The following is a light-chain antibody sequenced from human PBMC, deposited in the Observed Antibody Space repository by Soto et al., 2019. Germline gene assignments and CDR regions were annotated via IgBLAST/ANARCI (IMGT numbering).Light chain of an antibody. J-gene: IGLJ3*02. CDR1: SSDVGGYNY. Sequence: QSALTQPASVSGSPGQSITISCTGTSSDVGGYNYVSWYQQHPGKAPKLMIYEVSNRPSGVSNRFSGYKSGNTASLTISGLQAEDEADYYCSPYTSSITHWVFGGGTKVTVL. V-gene: IGLV2-14*01. CDR3: SPYTSSITHWV. CDR2: EVS.